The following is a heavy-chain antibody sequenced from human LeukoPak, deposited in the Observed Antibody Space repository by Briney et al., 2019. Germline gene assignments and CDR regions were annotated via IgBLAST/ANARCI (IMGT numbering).Heavy chain of an antibody. V-gene: IGHV3-43*02. J-gene: IGHJ4*02. CDR2: ISGDGVST. Sequence: GGSLRLSCVASGLPIADFAMHWVRQAPGKGLEWVSLISGDGVSTFYADSVKGRFSISRDNSKNSLYLEMNSLRTEDAAMHYCAKESGKFDYWGQGTLVAVSS. CDR3: AKESGKFDY. CDR1: GLPIADFA.